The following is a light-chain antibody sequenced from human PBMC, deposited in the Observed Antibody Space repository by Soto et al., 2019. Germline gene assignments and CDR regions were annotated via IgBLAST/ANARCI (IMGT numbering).Light chain of an antibody. Sequence: EILMTHSPATLSVSPGERATRSFRASQSVSSNLAWYQQKPGQAPRLLIYGASTRATGIPARFSGSGSGTEFNLTISSLQSEDFAIYFCQQYNNWPPDRTFGQGTKVEIK. CDR3: QQYNNWPPDRT. J-gene: IGKJ1*01. CDR1: QSVSSN. CDR2: GAS. V-gene: IGKV3-15*01.